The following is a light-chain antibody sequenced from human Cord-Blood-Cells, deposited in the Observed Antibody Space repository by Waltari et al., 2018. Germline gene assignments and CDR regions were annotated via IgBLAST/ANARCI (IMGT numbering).Light chain of an antibody. J-gene: IGLJ3*02. CDR2: EDN. CDR3: QSYDSSNWV. CDR1: SGSIASNY. Sequence: NFMLTQPHSVSESPGKTVTIYCTRSSGSIASNYVQWYQQRPGSAPTTVIYEDNQRPSGVPDRFSGSIDSSSNSASLTIAVRKTEDEADYYCQSYDSSNWVFGGGTKLTVL. V-gene: IGLV6-57*03.